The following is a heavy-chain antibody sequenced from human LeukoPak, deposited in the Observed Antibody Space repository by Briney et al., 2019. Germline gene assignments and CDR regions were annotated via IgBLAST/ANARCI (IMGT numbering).Heavy chain of an antibody. V-gene: IGHV3-21*01. D-gene: IGHD6-13*01. J-gene: IGHJ3*02. CDR3: ARVCSSSWYCAFDI. CDR1: GFTFSSYS. CDR2: ISSSSSYI. Sequence: GGSLRLSCAASGFTFSSYSMNWVRQAPGKGLEWVSSISSSSSYIYYADSVKGRFTISRDNAKNSLYLQMNSLRAEDTAVYYCARVCSSSWYCAFDIWGQGTMVTVSS.